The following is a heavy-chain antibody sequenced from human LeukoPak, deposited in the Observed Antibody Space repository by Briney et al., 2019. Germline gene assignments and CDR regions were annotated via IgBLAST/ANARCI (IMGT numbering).Heavy chain of an antibody. CDR1: GLSLTTSGVG. Sequence: SGPTLVKPTQTLTLTCTLSGLSLTTSGVGVGWIRQPPGKALEWLALIYWDDDKRYNPSLKTRLTITKDTSKNQVVLTMTNMHPVDTATYYCAHTGYGSGSYLRYYYFGLDVWGQGTTVTVSS. D-gene: IGHD3-10*01. V-gene: IGHV2-5*02. CDR3: AHTGYGSGSYLRYYYFGLDV. CDR2: IYWDDDK. J-gene: IGHJ6*02.